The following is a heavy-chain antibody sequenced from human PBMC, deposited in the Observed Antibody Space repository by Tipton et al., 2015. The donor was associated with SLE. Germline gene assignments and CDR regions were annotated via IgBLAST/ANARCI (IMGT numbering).Heavy chain of an antibody. CDR3: ARAGGGYDILTGYFHY. Sequence: SLRLSCAASGFTFSSYEMNWVRQAPGKGLEWVSYISSSGSTIYYADSVKGRFTISRDNAKNSLYLQMNSLRAEDTAVYYCARAGGGYDILTGYFHYWGRGTLVTVSS. D-gene: IGHD3-9*01. J-gene: IGHJ4*02. V-gene: IGHV3-48*03. CDR2: ISSSGSTI. CDR1: GFTFSSYE.